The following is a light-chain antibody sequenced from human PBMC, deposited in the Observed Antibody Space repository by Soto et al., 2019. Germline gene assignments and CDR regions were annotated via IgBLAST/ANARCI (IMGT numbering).Light chain of an antibody. CDR3: SSYTSSSFYV. V-gene: IGLV2-14*01. CDR1: SSDVVGYNY. CDR2: EVS. J-gene: IGLJ1*01. Sequence: QSALTQPASVSGSPGQSITISCTGTSSDVVGYNYVSWYQQHPGKAPKLMIYEVSNRPSGVSNRFSGSNSGNTASLTISGLQAEDEADYYCSSYTSSSFYVFGTGTKLTVL.